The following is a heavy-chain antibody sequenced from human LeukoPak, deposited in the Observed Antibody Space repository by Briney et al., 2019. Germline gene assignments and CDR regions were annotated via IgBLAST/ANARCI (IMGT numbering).Heavy chain of an antibody. Sequence: GGSLKLSCKASGCIFSNYGMRWVRQAPGKGLEWMSGISPICDSPNYAHNVKDRVTITRDNSTNTAYMQLNSLRSEDTAVYYCARVVITMVGEVITNDWFNPWGPGTMVTVSS. CDR3: ARVVITMVGEVITNDWFNP. J-gene: IGHJ5*02. CDR1: GCIFSNYG. V-gene: IGHV1-69*05. CDR2: ISPICDSP. D-gene: IGHD3-10*01.